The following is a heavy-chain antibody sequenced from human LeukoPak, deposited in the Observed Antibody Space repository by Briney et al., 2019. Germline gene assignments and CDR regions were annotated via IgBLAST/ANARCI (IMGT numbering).Heavy chain of an antibody. CDR1: TFTFSRFA. CDR3: AKDANYLDSSGYFIPFDY. V-gene: IGHV3-23*01. CDR2: TSGNGLQT. J-gene: IGHJ4*02. Sequence: PAGSLRLSCSASTFTFSRFAMTWVRHLQGKGLEWVSSTSGNGLQTFYADSVKGRFSVSRDNSVNIVYLQMDRLRADDSVLYSCAKDANYLDSSGYFIPFDYWGPGTLVTVAS. D-gene: IGHD3-22*01.